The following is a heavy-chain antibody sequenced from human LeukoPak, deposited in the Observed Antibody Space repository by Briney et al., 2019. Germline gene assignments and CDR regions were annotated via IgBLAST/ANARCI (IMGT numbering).Heavy chain of an antibody. V-gene: IGHV3-21*01. J-gene: IGHJ4*02. Sequence: PGGSLRLSCAASGFTFSDYGVNWVRQAPGKGLEWVSSISGSGRSIFYADSVRGRFTISRDNAKNSLYLQMNSLRVEDTAVYYCARDYFYCGGDCFVDYWGQGTLVTVSS. CDR3: ARDYFYCGGDCFVDY. D-gene: IGHD2-21*02. CDR2: ISGSGRSI. CDR1: GFTFSDYG.